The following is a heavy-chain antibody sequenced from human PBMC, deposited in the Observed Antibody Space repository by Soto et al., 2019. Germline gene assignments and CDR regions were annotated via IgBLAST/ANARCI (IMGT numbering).Heavy chain of an antibody. CDR2: IIPIFGTA. D-gene: IGHD4-4*01. V-gene: IGHV1-69*06. Sequence: QVQLVQSGAEVKKPGSSVKVSCKASGGTFSSYAISWVRQAPGQGLEWMGGIIPIFGTANYAQKFQGRVTITADKSTSTAYMELSSMRSEDTAVYYCARDLDYSNYSYYYSGMDVWGQGTTVTVSS. J-gene: IGHJ6*02. CDR3: ARDLDYSNYSYYYSGMDV. CDR1: GGTFSSYA.